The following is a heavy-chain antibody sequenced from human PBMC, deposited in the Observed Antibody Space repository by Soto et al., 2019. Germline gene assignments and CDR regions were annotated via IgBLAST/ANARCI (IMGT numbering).Heavy chain of an antibody. J-gene: IGHJ6*02. CDR2: ITGGDSYT. CDR3: AKGDYDYSNYYGLDV. Sequence: HPGGSLRLSCTASGFTFSNYAMNWVRQAPGKGLEWVSAITGGDSYTYYADSVKGRFTISRDNSKNTLFLQMNSLRGEDTAVYYCAKGDYDYSNYYGLDVWGQGTTVTVSS. V-gene: IGHV3-23*01. CDR1: GFTFSNYA. D-gene: IGHD4-4*01.